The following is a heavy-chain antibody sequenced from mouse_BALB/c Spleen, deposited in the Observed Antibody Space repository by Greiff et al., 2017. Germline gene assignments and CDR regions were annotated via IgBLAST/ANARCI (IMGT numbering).Heavy chain of an antibody. D-gene: IGHD2-14*01. CDR1: GYAFTNYL. CDR2: INPGSGGT. V-gene: IGHV1-54*01. CDR3: AREVLMDY. Sequence: VKLMESGAELVRPGTSVKVSCKASGYAFTNYLIEWVKQRPGQGLEWIGVINPGSGGTNYNEKFKGKATLTADKSSSTAYMQLSSLTSDDSAVYFCAREVLMDYWGQGTSVTVSS. J-gene: IGHJ4*01.